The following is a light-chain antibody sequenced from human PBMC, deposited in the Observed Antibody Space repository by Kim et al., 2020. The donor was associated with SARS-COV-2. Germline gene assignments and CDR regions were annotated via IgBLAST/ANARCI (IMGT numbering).Light chain of an antibody. V-gene: IGLV6-57*03. Sequence: GKTLTITCTRSSGSIASNYVQWYAQRPGSAPTTVIYEDNQRPSGVPDRFSGSIDSSSNSASLTISGLKTEDEADYYCQSYDSSSVVFGGGTQLTVL. CDR1: SGSIASNY. CDR3: QSYDSSSVV. CDR2: EDN. J-gene: IGLJ2*01.